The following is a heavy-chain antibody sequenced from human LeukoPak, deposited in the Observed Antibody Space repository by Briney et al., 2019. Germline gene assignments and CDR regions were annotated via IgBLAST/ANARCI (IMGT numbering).Heavy chain of an antibody. CDR3: ARDPSLPVDP. V-gene: IGHV4-38-2*02. Sequence: SETLSLTCTVTGYSISSGYYWGWIRPPPGKGLEWIGSIYHSGSTYYNPSLKSRVTILVDTSKNQFSLKLSSVTAADTAVYYCARDPSLPVDPWGQGTLVTVSS. J-gene: IGHJ5*02. CDR1: GYSISSGYY. CDR2: IYHSGST.